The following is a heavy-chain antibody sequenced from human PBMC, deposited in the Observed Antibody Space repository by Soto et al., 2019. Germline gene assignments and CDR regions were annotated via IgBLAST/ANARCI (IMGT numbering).Heavy chain of an antibody. CDR2: ISGSGGST. D-gene: IGHD2-15*01. J-gene: IGHJ6*03. CDR1: GFTFSSYA. Sequence: GGSLRLSCAASGFTFSSYAMSWVRQAPGKGLEWVSAISGSGGSTYYADSVKGRFTISRDNSKNTLYLQMNSLRAEDTAVYYCAKVRGEVVVAGYMDVWGKGTTVTVSS. V-gene: IGHV3-23*01. CDR3: AKVRGEVVVAGYMDV.